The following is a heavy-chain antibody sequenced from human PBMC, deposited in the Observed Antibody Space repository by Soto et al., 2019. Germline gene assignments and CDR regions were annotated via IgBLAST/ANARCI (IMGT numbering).Heavy chain of an antibody. V-gene: IGHV5-51*01. J-gene: IGHJ6*02. CDR1: GYSFTSYW. Sequence: GESLKISCKGSGYSFTSYWIGWVRQMPGKGLEWMGLIYPGDSDTRYSPSFQGQVTISADKSISTAYLQWSSLKASDTAMYYCARPREAGKYYYGVDVWGQGTTVTV. D-gene: IGHD6-19*01. CDR3: ARPREAGKYYYGVDV. CDR2: IYPGDSDT.